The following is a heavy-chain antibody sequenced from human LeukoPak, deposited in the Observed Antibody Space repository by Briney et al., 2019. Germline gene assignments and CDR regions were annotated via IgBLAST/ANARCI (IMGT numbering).Heavy chain of an antibody. CDR1: GYSFTSYW. CDR3: ARQEIAESPDY. V-gene: IGHV5-10-1*01. J-gene: IGHJ4*02. Sequence: GESLKISCKGSGYSFTSYWISWVRQMPGKGLEWMGRIDPSDSYTNYSPSFQGHVTISADKSTSTAYLQWSSLKASDSAMYYCARQEIAESPDYWGQGTLVTVSS. D-gene: IGHD6-13*01. CDR2: IDPSDSYT.